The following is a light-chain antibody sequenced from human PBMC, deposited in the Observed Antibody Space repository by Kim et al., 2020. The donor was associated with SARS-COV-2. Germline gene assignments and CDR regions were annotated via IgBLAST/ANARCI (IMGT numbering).Light chain of an antibody. CDR3: QAWDSSSDHLV. Sequence: SYELTQPPSVSVAPGKTARITCGVNDIGSKSVHWYQQKPGQAPVLVIYYDSDRPSGIPERFSGSNSGNKATLTISCVQAEDEADYYCQAWDSSSDHLVFGAGTQLT. V-gene: IGLV3-21*04. CDR2: YDS. CDR1: DIGSKS. J-gene: IGLJ2*01.